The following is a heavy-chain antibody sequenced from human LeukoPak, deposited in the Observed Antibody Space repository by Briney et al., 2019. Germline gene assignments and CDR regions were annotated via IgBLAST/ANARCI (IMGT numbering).Heavy chain of an antibody. Sequence: ASVKVSCKASGYTFTSYDINWVRQATGQGLEWMGWMNPNSGNTGYAQKFQGRVTMTRDTSISTAYMELSRLRSDDTAVYYCASSIYHYDFWSGYYDYWGQGTLVTVSS. D-gene: IGHD3-3*01. CDR3: ASSIYHYDFWSGYYDY. CDR2: MNPNSGNT. CDR1: GYTFTSYD. V-gene: IGHV1-8*01. J-gene: IGHJ4*02.